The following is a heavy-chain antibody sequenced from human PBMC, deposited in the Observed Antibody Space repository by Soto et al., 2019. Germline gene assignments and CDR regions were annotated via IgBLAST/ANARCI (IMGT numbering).Heavy chain of an antibody. J-gene: IGHJ6*02. Sequence: SETLSLTCTVSGGSISNFYWTWIRQPPGKGLEWIGNVHYSGNTNYNPSLKSRVTTSVDTAKNQLSLNLSSVTAADTAVYYCAKTLPGSSWYYYYYGMDVWGQGTTVTVSS. CDR2: VHYSGNT. CDR1: GGSISNFY. D-gene: IGHD6-13*01. CDR3: AKTLPGSSWYYYYYGMDV. V-gene: IGHV4-59*08.